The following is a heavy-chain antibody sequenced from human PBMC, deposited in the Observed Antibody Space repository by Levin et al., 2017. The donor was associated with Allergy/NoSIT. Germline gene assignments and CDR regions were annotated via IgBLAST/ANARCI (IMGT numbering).Heavy chain of an antibody. V-gene: IGHV3-7*03. D-gene: IGHD3-10*01. CDR1: GLRFSSYW. CDR3: AGPNEGHGGDS. Sequence: GGSLRLSCAVSGLRFSSYWMSWVRQPPGKGLEWVANINQDGSDKYHVDSVRGRFTIARDNAQNSLYLHMNSLRVEDTAVYYCAGPNEGHGGDSWGQGTLVIVSS. J-gene: IGHJ4*02. CDR2: INQDGSDK.